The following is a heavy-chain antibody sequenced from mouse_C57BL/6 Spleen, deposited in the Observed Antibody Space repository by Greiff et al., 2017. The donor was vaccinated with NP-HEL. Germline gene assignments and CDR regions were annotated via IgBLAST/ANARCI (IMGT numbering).Heavy chain of an antibody. Sequence: EVKLVESGGGLVQSGRSLRLSCATSGFTFSDFYMEWVRQAPGKGLEWIAASRNKANDYTTEYSASVKGRFIVSRDTSQSILYLQMNALRAEDTAIYYCARDSNSYGYYAMDYWGQGTSVTVSS. CDR3: ARDSNSYGYYAMDY. CDR1: GFTFSDFY. V-gene: IGHV7-1*01. J-gene: IGHJ4*01. D-gene: IGHD2-5*01. CDR2: SRNKANDYTT.